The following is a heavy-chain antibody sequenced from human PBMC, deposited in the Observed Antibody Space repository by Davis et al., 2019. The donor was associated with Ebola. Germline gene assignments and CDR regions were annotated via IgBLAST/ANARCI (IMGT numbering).Heavy chain of an antibody. D-gene: IGHD2-2*01. CDR3: AREATRGWYFDL. CDR2: ISSSSSYT. CDR1: GGSFSDYY. V-gene: IGHV3-11*06. J-gene: IGHJ2*01. Sequence: LSLTCAVYGGSFSDYYMSWIRQAPGKGLEWVSYISSSSSYTNYAASVKGRFTISRDNAKNSLYLQMNSLRAEDTAVYYCAREATRGWYFDLWGRGTLVTVSS.